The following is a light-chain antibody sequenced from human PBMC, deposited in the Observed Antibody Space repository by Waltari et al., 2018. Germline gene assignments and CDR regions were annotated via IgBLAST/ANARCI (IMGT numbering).Light chain of an antibody. CDR3: QQYHDYPWT. CDR2: AAS. Sequence: AIRMTQSPSSLSASIGASVTISCRASQGVSTYLAWYQQKPGKAPSLLIHAASTLQSGVPSRFSGSGTGTDFTLTITCLQSEDFATYYCQQYHDYPWTFGQGTKVDI. CDR1: QGVSTY. J-gene: IGKJ1*01. V-gene: IGKV1-8*01.